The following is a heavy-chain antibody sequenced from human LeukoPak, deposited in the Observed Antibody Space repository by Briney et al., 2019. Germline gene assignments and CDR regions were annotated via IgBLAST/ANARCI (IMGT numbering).Heavy chain of an antibody. CDR3: AREHPYDSSGYYLGY. J-gene: IGHJ4*02. Sequence: GGSLRLSCAASGFTFGSYWMTWVRQAPGKGLEWVSVIYSGGSTYYADSVKGRFTISRDNSKNTLYLQMNSLRAEDTAVYYCAREHPYDSSGYYLGYWGQGTLVTVSS. CDR1: GFTFGSYW. V-gene: IGHV3-53*01. D-gene: IGHD3-22*01. CDR2: IYSGGST.